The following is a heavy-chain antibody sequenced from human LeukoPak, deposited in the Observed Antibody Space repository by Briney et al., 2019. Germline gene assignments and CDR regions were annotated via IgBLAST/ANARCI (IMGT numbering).Heavy chain of an antibody. V-gene: IGHV3-30*02. D-gene: IGHD3-22*01. CDR1: GFTFSSYA. CDR3: AKEYHDSSGYSSWYFDY. CDR2: IRYDGSNK. J-gene: IGHJ4*02. Sequence: GGSLRLSCAASGFTFSSYAMHWVRQAPGMGLEWVAFIRYDGSNKYYADSVKGRFTISRDNSKNTLYLQMNSLRAEDTAVYYCAKEYHDSSGYSSWYFDYWGQGTLVTVSS.